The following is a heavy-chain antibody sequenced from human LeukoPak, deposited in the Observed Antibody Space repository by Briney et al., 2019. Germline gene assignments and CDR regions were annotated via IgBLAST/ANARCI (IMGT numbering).Heavy chain of an antibody. Sequence: SGGSLRLSCAAPGFTFSSYWMHWVRQAPGKGLVWVSHIKSDGSSTSYADSVKGRFTISRDNAKNTLYLQMNSLRAEDTAVYYWARDRGYTQDYWGQGTLVTVSS. V-gene: IGHV3-74*01. CDR2: IKSDGSST. J-gene: IGHJ4*02. CDR1: GFTFSSYW. CDR3: ARDRGYTQDY. D-gene: IGHD5-12*01.